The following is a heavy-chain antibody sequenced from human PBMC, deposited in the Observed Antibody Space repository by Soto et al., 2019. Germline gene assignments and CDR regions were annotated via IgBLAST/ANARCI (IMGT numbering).Heavy chain of an antibody. CDR2: MNPNSGNT. CDR1: GYTFTSYD. J-gene: IGHJ4*02. CDR3: ATDSSGYYCFDY. Sequence: ASVKVSCKASGYTFTSYDINWVRQATGQGLEWMGWMNPNSGNTGYAQKFQGRVTMTRNTSISTAYMELSSLRSEDTAVYYCATDSSGYYCFDYWGQGTLVTVSS. V-gene: IGHV1-8*01. D-gene: IGHD3-22*01.